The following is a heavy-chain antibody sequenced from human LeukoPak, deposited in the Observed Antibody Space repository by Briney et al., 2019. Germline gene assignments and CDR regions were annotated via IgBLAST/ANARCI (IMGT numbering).Heavy chain of an antibody. CDR3: TFHQYAEYFQN. CDR2: IKSKTNGGTT. Sequence: PGGSLRLSCAASGFTFSNAWMGWVRQAPGKGLEWVGRIKSKTNGGTTDYAAPVKGRFTISRDDSKNTLYLQMNSLKTEDTAVYYCTFHQYAEYFQNWGQGTLVTVSS. CDR1: GFTFSNAW. J-gene: IGHJ1*01. D-gene: IGHD2-2*01. V-gene: IGHV3-15*01.